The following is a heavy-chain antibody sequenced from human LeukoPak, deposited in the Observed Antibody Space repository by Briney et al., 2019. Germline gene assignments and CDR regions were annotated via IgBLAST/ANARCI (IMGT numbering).Heavy chain of an antibody. CDR1: GFTFSDYY. CDR2: ISSSGSTI. V-gene: IGHV3-11*01. CDR3: ARDLRVEKAAFDI. J-gene: IGHJ3*02. D-gene: IGHD2-15*01. Sequence: PGGSLRLSCAASGFTFSDYYMSWIRQAPGKGLEWVSYISSSGSTIYYADSVKGRFTISRDNAKNSLYLQMNSLRAEDTAVYYCARDLRVEKAAFDIWGQGTMVTVSS.